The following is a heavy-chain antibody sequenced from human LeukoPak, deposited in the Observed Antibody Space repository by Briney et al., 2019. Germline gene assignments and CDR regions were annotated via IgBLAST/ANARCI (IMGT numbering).Heavy chain of an antibody. Sequence: ASVKVSCKASGYTFTSYDTNWVRQATGQGLEWMGWMNPNSGNTGYAQKFQGRVTMTRNTSISTAYMELSSLRSEDTAVYYCARDPGDSSGPDSDAFDIWGQGTMVTVSS. D-gene: IGHD3-22*01. CDR3: ARDPGDSSGPDSDAFDI. CDR2: MNPNSGNT. CDR1: GYTFTSYD. V-gene: IGHV1-8*01. J-gene: IGHJ3*02.